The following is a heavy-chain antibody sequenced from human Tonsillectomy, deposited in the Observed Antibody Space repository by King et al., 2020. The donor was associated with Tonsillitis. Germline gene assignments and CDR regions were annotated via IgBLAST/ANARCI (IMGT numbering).Heavy chain of an antibody. CDR3: AKVAYYYDSSGYYPRPGDY. Sequence: QLVQSGGGVVQPGRSLRLSCAASGFTFSSYGMHLVRQAPGKGLEWVAVISYDGRNKYYADSVKGRFPISRDNSKNTLYLQMNSLRAEDTAVYYCAKVAYYYDSSGYYPRPGDYWGQGTLVTVSS. V-gene: IGHV3-30*18. D-gene: IGHD3-22*01. CDR1: GFTFSSYG. CDR2: ISYDGRNK. J-gene: IGHJ4*02.